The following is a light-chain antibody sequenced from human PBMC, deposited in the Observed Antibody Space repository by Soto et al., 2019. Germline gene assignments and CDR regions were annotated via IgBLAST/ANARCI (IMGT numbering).Light chain of an antibody. J-gene: IGKJ3*01. CDR2: GAS. V-gene: IGKV3-15*01. CDR1: QSVSSN. CDR3: QQYNNWPPWT. Sequence: EIVMTQSPATLSVSPGERATLSCRASQSVSSNLAWYQQKPGQAPRLLIYGASTRATGIPARFSGSGSATEFTLTISSLQSEDFAVYYCQQYNNWPPWTFGPGTKVDIK.